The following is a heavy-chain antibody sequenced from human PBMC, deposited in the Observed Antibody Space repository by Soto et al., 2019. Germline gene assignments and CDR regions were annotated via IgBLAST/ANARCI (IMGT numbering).Heavy chain of an antibody. CDR3: ASPGRADTSGSIDC. CDR1: GFTFSDYY. CDR2: ISSGNTYT. J-gene: IGHJ4*02. D-gene: IGHD3-22*01. V-gene: IGHV3-11*06. Sequence: GGSLRLSCAASGFTFSDYYMSWIRQAPGKGLEWVSYISSGNTYTNYAASVKGRFTISRDNAKNSVYLQMTSLRAEDTAIYYCASPGRADTSGSIDCWGQGTLVTVSS.